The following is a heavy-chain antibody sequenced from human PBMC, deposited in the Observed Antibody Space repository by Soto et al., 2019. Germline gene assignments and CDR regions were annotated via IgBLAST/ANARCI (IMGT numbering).Heavy chain of an antibody. J-gene: IGHJ4*02. V-gene: IGHV4-31*03. Sequence: QVQLQESGPGLVKPSQTLSLTCTVSGGSITSGGYYWSWIRQHPGQGLVWSGDIYYTGSTYYNPSLTSRVTISVDTSENQFSLKLSSVTAEDTAVYYCARVSGDSGYGEFDDWGQGTLVTVSS. D-gene: IGHD5-12*01. CDR2: IYYTGST. CDR3: ARVSGDSGYGEFDD. CDR1: GGSITSGGYY.